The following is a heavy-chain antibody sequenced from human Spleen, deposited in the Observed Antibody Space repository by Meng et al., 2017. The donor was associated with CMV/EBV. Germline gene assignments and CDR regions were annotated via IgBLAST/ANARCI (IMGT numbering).Heavy chain of an antibody. D-gene: IGHD2-2*01. J-gene: IGHJ5*02. Sequence: GFPFTNYAMSWVRQAPGKGLEWVSAISGSGGSTYYADSVKGRFTISRDNSKNTLYLEMNSLRAEDTAVYYCAKGGTYCSSTSCYDPWGQGTLVTVSS. CDR1: GFPFTNYA. CDR3: AKGGTYCSSTSCYDP. V-gene: IGHV3-23*01. CDR2: ISGSGGST.